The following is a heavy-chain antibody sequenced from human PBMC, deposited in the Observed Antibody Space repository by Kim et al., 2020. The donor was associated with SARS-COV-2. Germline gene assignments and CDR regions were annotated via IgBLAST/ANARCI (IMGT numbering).Heavy chain of an antibody. CDR1: GYRFVDYG. J-gene: IGHJ4*02. V-gene: IGHV1-18*03. CDR2: ISAYYGST. CDR3: VRERAWDSGNYVFLDY. D-gene: IGHD3-16*01. Sequence: ASVKVSCKASGYRFVDYGISWVRQVPGQGLEWMGWISAYYGSTNYAERFRGRMTLTRDTSTTTAYMELRILTSDDMAMYDCVRERAWDSGNYVFLDYWGQGTLVTVSS.